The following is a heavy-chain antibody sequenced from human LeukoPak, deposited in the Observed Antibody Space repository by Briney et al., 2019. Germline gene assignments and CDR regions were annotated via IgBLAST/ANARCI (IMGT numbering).Heavy chain of an antibody. V-gene: IGHV3-30-3*01. D-gene: IGHD3-22*01. CDR3: AGDGSRGGSSGYLWYFDY. CDR1: GFTFSSYA. CDR2: ISYDGSNK. J-gene: IGHJ4*02. Sequence: GRSLRLSCAASGFTFSSYAMHWVRQAPGKGLEWVAVISYDGSNKYYADSVKGRFTISRDNSKNTLYLQMNSLRAEDTAVYYCAGDGSRGGSSGYLWYFDYWGQGTLVTVSS.